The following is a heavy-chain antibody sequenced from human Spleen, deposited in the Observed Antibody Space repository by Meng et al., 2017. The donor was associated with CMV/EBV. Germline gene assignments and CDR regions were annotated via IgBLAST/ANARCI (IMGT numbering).Heavy chain of an antibody. J-gene: IGHJ3*02. D-gene: IGHD7-27*01. Sequence: GESLKISCAASGFTFSSYGMHWVRQAPGKGLEWVAFIRYDGGNKYYADSVKGRFTISRDNSKNTLYLQMSSLRAEDTAVYYCARGNERNWGFRLRAFDIWGQGTMVTVSS. V-gene: IGHV3-30*02. CDR3: ARGNERNWGFRLRAFDI. CDR2: IRYDGGNK. CDR1: GFTFSSYG.